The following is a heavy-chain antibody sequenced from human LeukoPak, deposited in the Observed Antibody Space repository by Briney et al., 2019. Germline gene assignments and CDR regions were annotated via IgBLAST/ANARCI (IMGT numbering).Heavy chain of an antibody. Sequence: GGSLRLSCAASGFTFSSYGMHGVREATGKGLEGVAFIRYDVSNIYYADSVKCPFTISSDNSTNTLYLPINSLTAEDTAVYSCAKAQLGQALLGDYWGQGTLVTVSS. J-gene: IGHJ4*02. V-gene: IGHV3-30*02. CDR2: IRYDVSNI. D-gene: IGHD7-27*01. CDR1: GFTFSSYG. CDR3: AKAQLGQALLGDY.